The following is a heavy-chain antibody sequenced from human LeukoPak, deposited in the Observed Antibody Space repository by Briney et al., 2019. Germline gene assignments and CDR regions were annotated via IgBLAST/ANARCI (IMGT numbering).Heavy chain of an antibody. J-gene: IGHJ4*02. Sequence: SVKVSCKASGYTFTSYGISWVRQAPGQGLEWMGGIIPIFGTANYAQKFQGRVTITADESTSTAYMELSSLRSEDTAVYYCARDYCSSTSCFHYWGQGTLVTVSS. CDR3: ARDYCSSTSCFHY. CDR2: IIPIFGTA. D-gene: IGHD2-2*01. V-gene: IGHV1-69*13. CDR1: GYTFTSYG.